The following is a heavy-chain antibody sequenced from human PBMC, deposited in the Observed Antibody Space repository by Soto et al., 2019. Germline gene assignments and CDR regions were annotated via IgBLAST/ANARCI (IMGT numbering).Heavy chain of an antibody. CDR2: IYPGDSDT. CDR3: ARTESGYSYGFADV. J-gene: IGHJ6*02. CDR1: EYNITDYW. Sequence: NSCSGSEYNITDYWIRRIRKIKGKGLEWMGIIYPGDSDTRYSPSFQGQVTISADKSISTAYLQWSSLKASDTAMYYCARTESGYSYGFADVWGQGSTVTVSS. V-gene: IGHV5-51*01. D-gene: IGHD5-18*01.